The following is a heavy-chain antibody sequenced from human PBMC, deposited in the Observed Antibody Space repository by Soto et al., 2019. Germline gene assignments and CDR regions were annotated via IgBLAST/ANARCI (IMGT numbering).Heavy chain of an antibody. CDR1: DGSLSTYY. CDR2: ISHGGTT. Sequence: SETLSLTCVVQDGSLSTYYWSWIRQPPGKGLEWIGEISHGGTTNYSPSLRSRVTISVDTSKNQLSLKMNSMAAADTAVYYCARGGDGSGNWFDSWGQGTLVTVSS. V-gene: IGHV4-34*01. CDR3: ARGGDGSGNWFDS. D-gene: IGHD3-10*01. J-gene: IGHJ5*01.